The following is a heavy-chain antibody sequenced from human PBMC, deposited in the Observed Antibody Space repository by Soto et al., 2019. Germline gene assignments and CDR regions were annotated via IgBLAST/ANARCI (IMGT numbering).Heavy chain of an antibody. J-gene: IGHJ4*02. CDR3: ATIFGGALDH. Sequence: GASVKVSCKASGFTLTNHFFHWVRQAPGQRLEWMGWINPHSGATNYEKKFQGRLTLTRDTSISTAYMELSRLTSDDTAVYYCATIFGGALDHWGQGTLVTVSS. CDR2: INPHSGAT. V-gene: IGHV1-2*02. CDR1: GFTLTNHF. D-gene: IGHD3-3*01.